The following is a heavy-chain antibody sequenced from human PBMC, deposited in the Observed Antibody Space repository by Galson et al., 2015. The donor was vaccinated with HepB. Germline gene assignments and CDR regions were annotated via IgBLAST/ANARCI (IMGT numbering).Heavy chain of an antibody. J-gene: IGHJ4*02. CDR1: GFTFRDDY. CDR3: ARLDSSWFFDF. Sequence: LRLSCAASGFTFRDDYMSWIRQAPGKGLEGVSYITSSSTYTNYADSVKGRFTISRDNAKNSLYLQMNSLRGEDTAVYYCARLDSSWFFDFWGQGSLVTVSS. D-gene: IGHD6-13*01. CDR2: ITSSSTYT. V-gene: IGHV3-11*06.